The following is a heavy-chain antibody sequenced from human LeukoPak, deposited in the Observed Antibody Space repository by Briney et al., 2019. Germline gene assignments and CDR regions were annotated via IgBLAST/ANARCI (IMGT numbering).Heavy chain of an antibody. CDR2: INSDGSWT. CDR1: GNYW. D-gene: IGHD2/OR15-2a*01. CDR3: VSFYETY. J-gene: IGHJ4*02. V-gene: IGHV3-74*01. Sequence: GGSLRLSCVASGNYWMHWVRLAPGKGLVWVSHINSDGSWTSYADSVKGRFTISKDNAKNTVYLQMNSLRAEDTAVYYCVSFYETYWGRGTLVTVSS.